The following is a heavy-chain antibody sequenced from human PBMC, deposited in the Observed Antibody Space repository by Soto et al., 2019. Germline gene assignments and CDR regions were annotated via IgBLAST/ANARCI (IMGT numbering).Heavy chain of an antibody. CDR1: GGGNLRDYR. CDR2: IIPKLGSA. CDR3: ARGGDGYTFGAVY. V-gene: IGHV1-69*01. D-gene: IGHD2-21*01. Sequence: QVQLVQSGAEMKKPGSSVQASCKASGGGNLRDYRTTWVRQAPGQGLEWMGGIIPKLGSANYAQNFQGRVTITADESTGTVNMELRSLRSEDTAVYYCARGGDGYTFGAVYWGQGTPVTVSS. J-gene: IGHJ4*02.